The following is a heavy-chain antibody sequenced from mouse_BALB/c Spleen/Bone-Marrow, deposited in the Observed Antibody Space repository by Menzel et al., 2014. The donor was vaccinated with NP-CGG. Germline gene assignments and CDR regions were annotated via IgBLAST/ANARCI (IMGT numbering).Heavy chain of an antibody. J-gene: IGHJ2*01. CDR3: ARGYDFDFDY. D-gene: IGHD2-4*01. Sequence: EVMLVESGGGLVKPGGSLKLSCAASGFTFSNFAMSWVRQTPDKRLEWVASISSGGSTYYPDSVKGRLSISRDNARDILFLQMSSLRSEDTAMYSCARGYDFDFDYWGPGTTLSGSS. CDR2: ISSGGST. V-gene: IGHV5-6-5*01. CDR1: GFTFSNFA.